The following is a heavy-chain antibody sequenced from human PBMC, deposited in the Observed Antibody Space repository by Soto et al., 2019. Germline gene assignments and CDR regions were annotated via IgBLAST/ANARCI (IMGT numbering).Heavy chain of an antibody. CDR2: ISSSSSYI. J-gene: IGHJ6*02. Sequence: GGSLRLSCAASGFTLSSYSMNWVRQAPGKGLEWVSSISSSSSYIYYADSVKGRFTISRDNAKNSLYLQMNSLRAEDTAVYYCARDPRSGMDVWGQGTTVTVSS. CDR3: ARDPRSGMDV. D-gene: IGHD6-6*01. V-gene: IGHV3-21*01. CDR1: GFTLSSYS.